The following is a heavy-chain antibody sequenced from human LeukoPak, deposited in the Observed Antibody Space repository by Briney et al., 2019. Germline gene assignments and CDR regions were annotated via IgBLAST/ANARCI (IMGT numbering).Heavy chain of an antibody. CDR1: GVSISSTSHA. V-gene: IGHV4-39*01. CDR3: ARHTTSGWYQVVY. J-gene: IGHJ4*02. D-gene: IGHD6-19*01. Sequence: SETLSLTCTVSGVSISSTSHAWGWSRQPPGKGLEWLGNIYNSGSSNYSPSLRSRVSISVDTSKNQFSLKLSSVTAADTAVYYCARHTTSGWYQVVYWGQGTLVTVSS. CDR2: IYNSGSS.